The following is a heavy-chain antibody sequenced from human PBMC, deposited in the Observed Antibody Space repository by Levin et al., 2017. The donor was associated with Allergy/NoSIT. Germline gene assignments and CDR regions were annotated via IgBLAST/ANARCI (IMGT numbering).Heavy chain of an antibody. Sequence: GGSLRLSCAASEITVFNNYIIWVRQAPGKGLEWVSLISNEGNTYHADSVKGRFTFSRDISQNTLDLQMKSLTVEDTAVYYCVRLVSNYYYYYMDVWGKGTTVTVSS. D-gene: IGHD6-6*01. CDR1: EITVFNNY. CDR2: ISNEGNT. J-gene: IGHJ6*03. V-gene: IGHV3-66*02. CDR3: VRLVSNYYYYYMDV.